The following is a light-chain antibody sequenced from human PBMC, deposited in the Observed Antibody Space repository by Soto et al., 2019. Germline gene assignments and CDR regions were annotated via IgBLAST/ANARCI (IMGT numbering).Light chain of an antibody. Sequence: EIVMTQSPATLSVSPGERATLSCRASQSVSSNLAWYQQKPGQAPTLLIYVASTRATGIPARFSGSGSGTEFTLTISSLQSEDSAVYYCQQYNNWPPSFTFGPGTKVEIK. V-gene: IGKV3-15*01. CDR2: VAS. J-gene: IGKJ3*01. CDR1: QSVSSN. CDR3: QQYNNWPPSFT.